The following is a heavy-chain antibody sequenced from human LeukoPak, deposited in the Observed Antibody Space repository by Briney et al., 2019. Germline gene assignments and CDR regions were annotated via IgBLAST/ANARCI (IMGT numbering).Heavy chain of an antibody. Sequence: ASVKVSCKASGYTFTSYDINWVRQAPGQGLEWMGWMNPNSGNTGYAQKFQGRVTMTRNTSISTAYMELSSLRSEDTAVYYCARDYYDSSGDFDYWGQGTLVTVSS. CDR1: GYTFTSYD. CDR2: MNPNSGNT. V-gene: IGHV1-8*01. J-gene: IGHJ4*02. D-gene: IGHD3-22*01. CDR3: ARDYYDSSGDFDY.